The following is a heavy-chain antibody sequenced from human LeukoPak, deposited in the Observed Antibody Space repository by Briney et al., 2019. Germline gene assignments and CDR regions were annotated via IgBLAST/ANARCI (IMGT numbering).Heavy chain of an antibody. V-gene: IGHV4-31*03. CDR3: ARVQPDDYGDYAYFDY. CDR1: GDSISSGGYY. Sequence: SETLSLTCTVSGDSISSGGYYWSWIRQHPGKGLEWIGYIYYSGSTYYNPSLKRRVTISVDTSKNQSSLKLSSVTPADTAVYYCARVQPDDYGDYAYFDYWGQGTLVTVSS. D-gene: IGHD4-17*01. J-gene: IGHJ4*02. CDR2: IYYSGST.